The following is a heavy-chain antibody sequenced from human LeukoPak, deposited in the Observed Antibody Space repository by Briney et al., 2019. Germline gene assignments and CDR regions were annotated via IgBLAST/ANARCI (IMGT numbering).Heavy chain of an antibody. CDR1: GFTFSSYW. CDR3: ARVRYSIGYYYYFDD. Sequence: GGSLRLSCAASGFTFSSYWMSWVRQAPGKGLEWVANIKQDGGEKYYVDSVKGRFTISKDSARNSLCLQMDSLRAEDTAVYYCARVRYSIGYYYYFDDWGQGTLVTVSS. J-gene: IGHJ4*02. CDR2: IKQDGGEK. V-gene: IGHV3-7*05. D-gene: IGHD6-19*01.